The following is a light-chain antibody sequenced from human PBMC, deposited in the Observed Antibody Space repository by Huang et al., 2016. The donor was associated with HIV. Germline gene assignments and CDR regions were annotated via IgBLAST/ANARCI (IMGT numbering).Light chain of an antibody. CDR1: QSISRY. CDR2: CAF. J-gene: IGKJ1*01. V-gene: IGKV3-11*01. CDR3: QQRSNWPKT. Sequence: EIVLTQSPATLSLSPGERATLSCRASQSISRYLAWYQQKPGQAPRLLIYCAFNRVTGIPARFSGSGAGTDFTLTISSLEPEDFAVYYCQQRSNWPKTFGQGTKVEIK.